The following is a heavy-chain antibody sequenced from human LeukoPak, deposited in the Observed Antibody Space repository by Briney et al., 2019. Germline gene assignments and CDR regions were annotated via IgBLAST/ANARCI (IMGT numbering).Heavy chain of an antibody. Sequence: GGPLRLSCAASGFSFSDYYMSWIRQAPGKGLEWVSYISSTSSHTNYADSVKGRFTISRDNAKNSLYLQMSLLRAEDTAVYYCARGGFNDYWGQGTLVTVSS. J-gene: IGHJ4*02. CDR3: ARGGFNDY. CDR1: GFSFSDYY. D-gene: IGHD2-15*01. CDR2: ISSTSSHT. V-gene: IGHV3-11*05.